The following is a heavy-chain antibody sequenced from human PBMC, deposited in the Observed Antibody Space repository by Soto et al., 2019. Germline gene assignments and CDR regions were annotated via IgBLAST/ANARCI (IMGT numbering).Heavy chain of an antibody. Sequence: SLRLSCAASGFPFWTYEMNWVRQAPGKGLEWVSYISSSGNNINYADSVKGRFTISRDNAKNSLSLQMNSLRADDSAVYYCARARTGDYWGQGTLVTVSS. CDR1: GFPFWTYE. V-gene: IGHV3-48*03. CDR3: ARARTGDY. D-gene: IGHD4-17*01. J-gene: IGHJ4*02. CDR2: ISSSGNNI.